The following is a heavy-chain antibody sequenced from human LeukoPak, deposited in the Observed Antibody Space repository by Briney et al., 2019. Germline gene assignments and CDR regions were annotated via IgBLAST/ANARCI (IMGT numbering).Heavy chain of an antibody. CDR1: GYTFTSYG. CDR3: ARDDPITCSSTSCYENWFDP. V-gene: IGHV1-69*06. D-gene: IGHD2-2*01. J-gene: IGHJ5*02. Sequence: SVKVSCXASGYTFTSYGISWVRQAHGQGLEWMGGIIPIFGTANYAQKFQDRVTITADKSTSTAYMELSSLRSEDTAVYYCARDDPITCSSTSCYENWFDPWGQGTLVTVSS. CDR2: IIPIFGTA.